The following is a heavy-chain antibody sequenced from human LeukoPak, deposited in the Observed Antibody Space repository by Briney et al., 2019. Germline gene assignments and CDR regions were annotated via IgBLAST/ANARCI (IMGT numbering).Heavy chain of an antibody. D-gene: IGHD2-2*01. V-gene: IGHV1-2*02. CDR3: ARDVSVAIVEVPAAFPDY. J-gene: IGHJ4*02. CDR2: INPKSGGT. Sequence: ASVKVSCKASGYTFTGHYMHWVRQAPRQGLEWMGWINPKSGGTNYGQKFQGRVTMTRDTSISTVYMELSRLRSDDTAVYYCARDVSVAIVEVPAAFPDYWGQGTRVTVSS. CDR1: GYTFTGHY.